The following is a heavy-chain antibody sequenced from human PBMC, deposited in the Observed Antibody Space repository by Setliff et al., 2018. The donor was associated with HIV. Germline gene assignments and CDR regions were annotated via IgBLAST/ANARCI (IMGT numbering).Heavy chain of an antibody. V-gene: IGHV1-3*01. J-gene: IGHJ4*02. CDR2: INAGNGNT. CDR1: GYTFTSYA. CDR3: ARGALLAVFDFDH. Sequence: ASVKVSCKASGYTFTSYAMHWVRQAPGQRLEWMGWINAGNGNTKYSQEFQGRVTITRDTSASTAYMELSSLRSDDTAVYFCARGALLAVFDFDHWGQGTQVTVS. D-gene: IGHD3-10*01.